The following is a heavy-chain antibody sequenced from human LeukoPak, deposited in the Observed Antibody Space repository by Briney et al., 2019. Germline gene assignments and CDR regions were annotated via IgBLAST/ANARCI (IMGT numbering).Heavy chain of an antibody. Sequence: SETLSLTCSVSGYSISSGFYWGWIRQTPGKDLEWIGSIYHSGSTSYNLSLKSRVTMSVDTSKNQFSLRLTSVTAADTAVYSCARGLGVSAWRYYFDYWGQGTLVTVSS. CDR3: ARGLGVSAWRYYFDY. CDR2: IYHSGST. D-gene: IGHD6-19*01. CDR1: GYSISSGFY. V-gene: IGHV4-38-2*02. J-gene: IGHJ4*02.